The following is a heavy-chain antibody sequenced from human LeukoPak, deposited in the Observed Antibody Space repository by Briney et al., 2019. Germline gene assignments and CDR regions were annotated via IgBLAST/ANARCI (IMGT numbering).Heavy chain of an antibody. CDR3: ARDRNRRLGSPNWFDP. CDR1: GFTLSDYN. CDR2: ISSSGSTI. D-gene: IGHD1-1*01. V-gene: IGHV3-11*01. J-gene: IGHJ5*02. Sequence: GGSLRLSCAASGFTLSDYNMSWIRQAPEKGLVWVSYISSSGSTIYYADSVKGRFTISRDNAKNSLYLQMNSLRAEDTAVYYCARDRNRRLGSPNWFDPWGQGTLVTVSS.